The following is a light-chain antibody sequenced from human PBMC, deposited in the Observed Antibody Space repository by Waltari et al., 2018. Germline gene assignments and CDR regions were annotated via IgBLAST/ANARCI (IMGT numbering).Light chain of an antibody. CDR3: QQYGTSTGT. CDR1: QSVNANR. J-gene: IGKJ1*01. CDR2: GGS. V-gene: IGKV3-20*01. Sequence: EIVLTQPPGTLSLSRGDRVTLSCRASQSVNANRVAWYHQRPGRTPTLLIHGGSSRAIGIPDRFSGSGSGTDFTLTISRLEPEDSGIYYWQQYGTSTGTFGQGTKVEIK.